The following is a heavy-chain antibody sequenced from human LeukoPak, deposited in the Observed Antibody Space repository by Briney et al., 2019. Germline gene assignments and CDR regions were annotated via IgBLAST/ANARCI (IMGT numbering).Heavy chain of an antibody. CDR1: GFTFGSYG. J-gene: IGHJ4*02. CDR3: ARDFELSH. Sequence: EAGGSLRLSCAASGFTFGSYGMHWVRQAPGRGLDWVALIWYVGSSKHYADSVRGRFTISRDNSKNTLYLQMNSLGAEATAVYYCARDFELSHWGQGTLVTVSS. D-gene: IGHD3-16*02. V-gene: IGHV3-33*01. CDR2: IWYVGSSK.